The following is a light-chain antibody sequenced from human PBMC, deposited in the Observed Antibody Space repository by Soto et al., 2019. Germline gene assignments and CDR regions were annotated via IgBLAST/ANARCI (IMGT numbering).Light chain of an antibody. CDR3: QQFESSVT. CDR1: QSVSSTF. J-gene: IGKJ1*01. CDR2: GAS. V-gene: IGKV3-20*01. Sequence: EIVLTQSPGSLSLSPGERATLSCRASQSVSSTFFAWYQQRPGQAPRLLMYGASSRATGIPERFSGSGSGTDFALTISRLEPEDFGVYYCQQFESSVTFGQGTKGESK.